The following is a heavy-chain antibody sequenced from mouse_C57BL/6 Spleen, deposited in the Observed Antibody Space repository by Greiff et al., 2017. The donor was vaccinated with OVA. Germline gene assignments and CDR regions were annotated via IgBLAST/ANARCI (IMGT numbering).Heavy chain of an antibody. CDR3: ARSLTGTSWYFDV. CDR1: GFTFSDYG. J-gene: IGHJ1*03. CDR2: ISSGSSTI. D-gene: IGHD4-1*01. Sequence: EVMLVESGGGLVKPGGSLKLSCAASGFTFSDYGMHWVRQAPEKGLEWVAYISSGSSTIYYADTVKGRFTISRDNAKNTLFLQMTSLRSEDTAMYYCARSLTGTSWYFDVWGTGTTVTVSS. V-gene: IGHV5-17*01.